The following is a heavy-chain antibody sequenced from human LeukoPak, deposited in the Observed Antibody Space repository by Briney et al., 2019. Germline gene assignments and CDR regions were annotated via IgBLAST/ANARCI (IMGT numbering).Heavy chain of an antibody. Sequence: PGGSLRLSCAASGFTFSSYAMHWVRLAPGKGLEWVAVIWYDGSNKYYADSVKGRFTISRDNSKNTLYLQMNSLRAEDTAVYYCARANYDSSGYYYSRVWGYYFDYWGQGTLVTVSS. D-gene: IGHD3-22*01. CDR3: ARANYDSSGYYYSRVWGYYFDY. V-gene: IGHV3-33*08. CDR2: IWYDGSNK. J-gene: IGHJ4*02. CDR1: GFTFSSYA.